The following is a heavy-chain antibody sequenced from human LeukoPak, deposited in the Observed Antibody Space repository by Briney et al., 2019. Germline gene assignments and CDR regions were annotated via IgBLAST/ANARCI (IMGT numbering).Heavy chain of an antibody. CDR3: ARERITIFSYYMDV. Sequence: PGGSLRLSCAASGFTVSSNYMSWVRQAPGKGLEWVSVIYSGGSTYYADSVKGRFTISRDNSKSTLYIQMNSLRAEDTAVYYCARERITIFSYYMDVWGKGTTVTISS. J-gene: IGHJ6*03. D-gene: IGHD3-9*01. CDR2: IYSGGST. CDR1: GFTVSSNY. V-gene: IGHV3-53*01.